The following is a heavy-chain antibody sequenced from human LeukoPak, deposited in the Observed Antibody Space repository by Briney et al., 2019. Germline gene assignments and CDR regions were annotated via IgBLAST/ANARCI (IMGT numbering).Heavy chain of an antibody. Sequence: PSETLSLTCTVSGGSISGYSWSWIRQPPGKGLEWIGYIYYSGSTNYNPSLKSRVTISVDTSKNQFSLKLSSVTAADTAVYYCARDGGPPGFDYWGQGTLVTVSS. CDR2: IYYSGST. D-gene: IGHD3-16*01. CDR3: ARDGGPPGFDY. J-gene: IGHJ4*02. V-gene: IGHV4-59*01. CDR1: GGSISGYS.